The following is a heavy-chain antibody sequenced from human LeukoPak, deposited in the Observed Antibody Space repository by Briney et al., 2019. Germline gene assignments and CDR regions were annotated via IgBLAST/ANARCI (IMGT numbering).Heavy chain of an antibody. CDR3: ARRWELYYFDY. Sequence: GGSLKISFRVSGYSFTTYWIGWVRQMPGKGREWMGIIYPGDSDTRYSPSFQGQVPISADKSISTAYLQWSSLKASDTAMYYCARRWELYYFDYWGKGTLVTVSS. CDR2: IYPGDSDT. D-gene: IGHD1-26*01. V-gene: IGHV5-51*01. CDR1: GYSFTTYW. J-gene: IGHJ4*02.